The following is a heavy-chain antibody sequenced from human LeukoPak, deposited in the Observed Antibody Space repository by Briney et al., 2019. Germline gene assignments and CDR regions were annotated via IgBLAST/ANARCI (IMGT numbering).Heavy chain of an antibody. CDR1: LDTLSRYA. J-gene: IGHJ4*02. V-gene: IGHV1-69*13. Sequence: SVKVSCKTSLDTLSRYAISWVRQAPGLRLECMGGLITILGTKINPEKFQGRVAITAAESTTTVYMELNSLRSEDTAVYYCARANMYSPSYCDYGGRGTLVTVSS. D-gene: IGHD2-15*01. CDR3: ARANMYSPSYCDY. CDR2: LITILGTK.